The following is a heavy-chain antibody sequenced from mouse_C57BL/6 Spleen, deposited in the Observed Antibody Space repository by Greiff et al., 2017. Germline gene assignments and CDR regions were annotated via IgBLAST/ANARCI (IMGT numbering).Heavy chain of an antibody. V-gene: IGHV1-55*01. J-gene: IGHJ2*01. D-gene: IGHD3-2*02. CDR2: ISPGSGST. Sequence: QVQLQQPGAELVKPGASVKMSCKASGYPFTSSWITWVKQRPGQGLEWIGDISPGSGSTNYNEKFKSKATLTVDPSSSPAYMQLSSLTSEDSAVYYGGTGQRKLRNFDYGGQGTTLTGSS. CDR1: GYPFTSSW. CDR3: GTGQRKLRNFDY.